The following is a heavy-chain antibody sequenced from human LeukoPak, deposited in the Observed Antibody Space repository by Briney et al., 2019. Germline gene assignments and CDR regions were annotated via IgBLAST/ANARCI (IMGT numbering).Heavy chain of an antibody. CDR1: GFTFSSYG. CDR3: TRDKYYDSSGYCDY. D-gene: IGHD3-22*01. Sequence: PGGSLRFSCAASGFTFSSYGMHWVRQAPGKGLEWVAVIWYDGSNKYYADSVKGRFTISRDNSKNTLYLQMNSLRAEDTAVYYCTRDKYYDSSGYCDYWGQGTLVTVSS. V-gene: IGHV3-33*01. CDR2: IWYDGSNK. J-gene: IGHJ4*02.